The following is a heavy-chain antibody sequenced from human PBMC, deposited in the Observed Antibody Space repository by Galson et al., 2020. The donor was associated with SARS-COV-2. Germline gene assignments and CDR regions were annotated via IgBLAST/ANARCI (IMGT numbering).Heavy chain of an antibody. CDR2: IDWDNDK. CDR3: ARMADGYGGYDYGSSPFDY. V-gene: IGHV2-70*01. J-gene: IGHJ4*02. D-gene: IGHD5-12*01. CDR1: GFSLTTSGMG. Sequence: SGPTLVKHTQTPTLPYTFSGFSLTTSGMGVTWIRQPPGTALEWPALIDWDNDKYYSTSLKTRLTISGDTSKNQVFLTMTNMDPADTATYYCARMADGYGGYDYGSSPFDYWGQGTLVTVSS.